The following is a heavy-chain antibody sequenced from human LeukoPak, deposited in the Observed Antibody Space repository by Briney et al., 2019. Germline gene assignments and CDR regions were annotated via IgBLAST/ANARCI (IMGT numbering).Heavy chain of an antibody. CDR3: ASNYDFWSGSYYFDY. Sequence: GASVKVSCKASGYTFTSYGISWVRQAPGQGLEWMGRIIPIFGTANYAQKFQGRATITTDESTSTAYMELSSLRSEDTAVYYCASNYDFWSGSYYFDYWGQGTLVTVSS. CDR2: IIPIFGTA. J-gene: IGHJ4*02. CDR1: GYTFTSYG. V-gene: IGHV1-69*05. D-gene: IGHD3-3*01.